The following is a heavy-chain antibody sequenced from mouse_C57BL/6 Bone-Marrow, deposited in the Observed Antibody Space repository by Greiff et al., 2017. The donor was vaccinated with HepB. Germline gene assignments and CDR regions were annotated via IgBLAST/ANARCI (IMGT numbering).Heavy chain of an antibody. CDR3: ASPKAWFAY. Sequence: QVQLQQSGAELARPGASVKLSCKASGYTFTSYGISWVKQRTGQGLEWIGMIHPNSGSTNYNEKFKSKATLTVDKSSSTAYMQLSSLTSEDSAVYYCASPKAWFAYWGQGTLVTVSA. J-gene: IGHJ3*01. CDR2: IHPNSGST. V-gene: IGHV1-81*01. CDR1: GYTFTSYG.